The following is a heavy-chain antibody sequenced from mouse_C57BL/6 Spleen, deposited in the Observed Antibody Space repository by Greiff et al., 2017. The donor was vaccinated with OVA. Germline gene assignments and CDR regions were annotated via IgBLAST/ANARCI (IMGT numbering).Heavy chain of an antibody. V-gene: IGHV5-12*01. CDR1: GFTFSDYY. CDR3: ARHVDYDGYFDV. D-gene: IGHD2-4*01. Sequence: EVQLVESGGGLVQPGGSLKLSCAASGFTFSDYYMYWVRQTPEKRLEWVAYISNGGGSTYYPDTVKGRFTISRDNAKNTLYLQMSRLKSEDTAMYYCARHVDYDGYFDVWGTGTTVTVSS. J-gene: IGHJ1*03. CDR2: ISNGGGST.